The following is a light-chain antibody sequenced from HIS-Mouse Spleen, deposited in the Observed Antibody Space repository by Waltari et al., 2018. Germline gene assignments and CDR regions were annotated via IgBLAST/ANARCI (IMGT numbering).Light chain of an antibody. CDR2: AAS. CDR3: QKLNSYPPT. V-gene: IGKV1-9*01. CDR1: QDISSY. J-gene: IGKJ1*01. Sequence: DIQLTQSPSFLSASVGDRVTITCRATQDISSYLAWYHQKPGKAPNLLIYAASTLQSAVPSTFSGSGSGTEFTLSLSSLQPEDFATYDCQKLNSYPPTSGQGTKVEIK.